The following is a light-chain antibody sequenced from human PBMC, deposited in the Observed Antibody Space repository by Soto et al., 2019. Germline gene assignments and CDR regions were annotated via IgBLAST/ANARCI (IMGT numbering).Light chain of an antibody. Sequence: EIVLTHSPGTLYLSPGERATLSCRSSQSVSSSYLAWYQQKPGPPPRLLIYGASSRATGIPDRFSGSGSGTDFTLTISRLEPEDFAVFYCQHYDSLPITFGQGTRLEIK. J-gene: IGKJ5*01. CDR2: GAS. CDR3: QHYDSLPIT. CDR1: QSVSSSY. V-gene: IGKV3-20*01.